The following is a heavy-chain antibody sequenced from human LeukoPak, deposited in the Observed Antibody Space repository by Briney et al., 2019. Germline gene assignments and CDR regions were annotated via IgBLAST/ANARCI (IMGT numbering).Heavy chain of an antibody. V-gene: IGHV3-48*04. Sequence: GGSLRLSCAVSGFTFSSYSMTWVRQAPGKGLEWVSYISSTSSTIYYADSVKGRFTISRDNAKNSLYLQMNSLRAEDTAVYYCARHFGSGSYYYHYMDVWGKGTTVTVSS. CDR1: GFTFSSYS. J-gene: IGHJ6*03. D-gene: IGHD3-10*01. CDR3: ARHFGSGSYYYHYMDV. CDR2: ISSTSSTI.